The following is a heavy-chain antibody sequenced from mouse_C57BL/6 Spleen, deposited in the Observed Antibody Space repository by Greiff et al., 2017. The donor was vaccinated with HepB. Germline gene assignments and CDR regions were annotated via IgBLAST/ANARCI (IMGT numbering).Heavy chain of an antibody. Sequence: QVQLQQSGPGLVQPSQSLSITCTVSGFSLTSYGVHWVRQSPGKGLEWLGVICRGGSTDYNAAFMSRLSITKDNAKSQVFFKMNSLQADDNAIYYCAKNYGGEDAMDYWGQGTSVTVSS. CDR2: ICRGGST. J-gene: IGHJ4*01. CDR1: GFSLTSYG. D-gene: IGHD1-1*02. V-gene: IGHV2-5*01. CDR3: AKNYGGEDAMDY.